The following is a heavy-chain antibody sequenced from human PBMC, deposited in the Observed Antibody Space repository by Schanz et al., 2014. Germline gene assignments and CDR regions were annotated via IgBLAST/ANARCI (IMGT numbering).Heavy chain of an antibody. Sequence: QVLLVQSGAEVKKPGASVKVSCKASGYRFIGYYVHWVRQAPGQGLEWMGRGSPYSGETNYDQMFQGRVTMTTDTSISTAYMELSRLTSDDTAVFFCARENTAVAGMPRVMDVWGQGTTVTVTS. CDR2: GSPYSGET. J-gene: IGHJ6*02. CDR1: GYRFIGYY. CDR3: ARENTAVAGMPRVMDV. V-gene: IGHV1-2*06. D-gene: IGHD6-19*01.